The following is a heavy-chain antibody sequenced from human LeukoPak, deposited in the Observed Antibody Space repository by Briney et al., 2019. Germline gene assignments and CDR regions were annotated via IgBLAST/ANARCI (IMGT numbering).Heavy chain of an antibody. CDR2: IKQDGNEK. CDR3: ARGRAAAGD. D-gene: IGHD6-13*01. J-gene: IGHJ4*02. CDR1: GFSFSSYW. Sequence: GGSLRLSCAASGFSFSSYWMGWVRQAPGKGLEWVANIKQDGNEKSYVDSVKGRFTISRDNAKNSLYLQMNSLRGEDTAVYYCARGRAAAGDWGQGTLVTVSS. V-gene: IGHV3-7*04.